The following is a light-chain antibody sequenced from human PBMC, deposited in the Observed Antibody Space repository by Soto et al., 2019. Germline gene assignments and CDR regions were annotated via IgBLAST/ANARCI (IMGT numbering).Light chain of an antibody. V-gene: IGKV3-15*01. CDR3: QQYNNWPTLT. J-gene: IGKJ4*01. CDR2: GAS. Sequence: EIVMTQSPATLYVSPGERATLSCRASQSVSGNLAWYQQKPGQAPRLLIYGASTRATGIPARFSGSGSGTEFTLTISSLQSEDFAVYYCQQYNNWPTLTFGGGTKVEIK. CDR1: QSVSGN.